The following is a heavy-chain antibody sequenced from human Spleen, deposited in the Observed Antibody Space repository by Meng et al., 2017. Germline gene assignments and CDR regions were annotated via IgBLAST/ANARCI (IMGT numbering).Heavy chain of an antibody. D-gene: IGHD5-24*01. CDR3: ARGGDGYNYGSFGYYYGMDV. J-gene: IGHJ6*02. V-gene: IGHV4-38-2*01. CDR2: IYQSGST. Sequence: SETLSLTCAVSGYSITGSYNWGWIRQSPGKGLEWIGSIYQSGSTYYNPSLKSRVTMSADTSKNQFSLKLSSVTAADTAVYYCARGGDGYNYGSFGYYYGMDVWGQGTTVTVSS. CDR1: GYSITGSYN.